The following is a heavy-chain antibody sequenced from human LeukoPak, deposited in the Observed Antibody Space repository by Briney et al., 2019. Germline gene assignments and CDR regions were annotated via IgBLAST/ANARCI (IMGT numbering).Heavy chain of an antibody. CDR2: IYYRGST. D-gene: IGHD3-16*01. Sequence: SETLSLTCTVSGGSITSYYGSGIRQPPGKGLEWIGYIYYRGSTNHNPSLTSRVTISVDTSKKQFSLKLSSVTAADTAVYYCARRRLLMRFDPWGQGTLVTVSS. V-gene: IGHV4-59*12. CDR1: GGSITSYY. CDR3: ARRRLLMRFDP. J-gene: IGHJ5*02.